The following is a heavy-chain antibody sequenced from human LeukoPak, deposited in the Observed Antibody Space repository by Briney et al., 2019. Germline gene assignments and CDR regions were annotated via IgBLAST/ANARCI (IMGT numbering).Heavy chain of an antibody. J-gene: IGHJ4*02. CDR2: IWYDGSNK. D-gene: IGHD3-22*01. Sequence: PGGSLRLSCAASGFTFSSYGMHWVRQAPGKGLEWVAVIWYDGSNKYYADSVKGRFTISRDNSKNTLYLQMNSLRAEDTAVYYCASTYDSSGYYSAPFDYWGQGTLVTVSS. V-gene: IGHV3-33*01. CDR1: GFTFSSYG. CDR3: ASTYDSSGYYSAPFDY.